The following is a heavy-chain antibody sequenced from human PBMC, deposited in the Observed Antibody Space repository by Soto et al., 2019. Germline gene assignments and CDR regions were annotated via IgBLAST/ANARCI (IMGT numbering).Heavy chain of an antibody. CDR1: GGSFSGYY. J-gene: IGHJ4*02. V-gene: IGHV4-34*01. CDR3: ARTNRVTIFGVVIIAYFDY. D-gene: IGHD3-3*01. CDR2: INHSGST. Sequence: SETLSLTCAVYGGSFSGYYWSWIRQPPGKGLEWIGEINHSGSTNYNPSLKSRVTISVDTSKNQFSLKLSSVTAADTAVYYCARTNRVTIFGVVIIAYFDYWGQGTLVTVSS.